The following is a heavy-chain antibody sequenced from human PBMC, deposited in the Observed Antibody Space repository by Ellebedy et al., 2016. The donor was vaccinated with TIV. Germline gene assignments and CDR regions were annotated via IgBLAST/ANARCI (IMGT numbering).Heavy chain of an antibody. Sequence: GESLKISCAASGFSFSSYALHWVRQAPGKGLECVAVISYDGSNKYYADSVKGRFTISRDNSKNTMYLQMNSLRAEDTAVYYCARDKVVPSPAFDYWGQGTLVTVSS. CDR2: ISYDGSNK. V-gene: IGHV3-30-3*01. CDR1: GFSFSSYA. D-gene: IGHD2-2*01. CDR3: ARDKVVPSPAFDY. J-gene: IGHJ4*02.